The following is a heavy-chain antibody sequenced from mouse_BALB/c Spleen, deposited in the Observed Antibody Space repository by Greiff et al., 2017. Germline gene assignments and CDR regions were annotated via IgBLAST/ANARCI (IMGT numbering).Heavy chain of an antibody. V-gene: IGHV5-6-5*01. J-gene: IGHJ1*01. CDR3: ARRYEGYWYFDV. D-gene: IGHD2-14*01. Sequence: EVQRVESGGGLVKPGGSLKLSCAASGFTFSSYAMSWVRQTPEKRLEWVASISSGGSTYYPDSVKGRFTISRDNARNILYLQMSSLRSEDTAMYYCARRYEGYWYFDVWGAGTTVTVSS. CDR2: ISSGGST. CDR1: GFTFSSYA.